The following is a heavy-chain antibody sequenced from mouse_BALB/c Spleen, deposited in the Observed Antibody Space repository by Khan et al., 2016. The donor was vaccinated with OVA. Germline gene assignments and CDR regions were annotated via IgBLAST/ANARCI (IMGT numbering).Heavy chain of an antibody. CDR2: INTYTGEP. CDR1: GHTFTKYG. Sequence: QIQLVQSGPELKKPGETVKISCKASGHTFTKYGMNWVKQAPGKGLKWMGWINTYTGEPTYADDFNGRFAFSLENSASTAYLQINNLKNEDTATYFCARPPYFSYVMDNWGKGTSVTVSS. J-gene: IGHJ4*01. CDR3: ARPPYFSYVMDN. V-gene: IGHV9-3-1*01. D-gene: IGHD2-10*01.